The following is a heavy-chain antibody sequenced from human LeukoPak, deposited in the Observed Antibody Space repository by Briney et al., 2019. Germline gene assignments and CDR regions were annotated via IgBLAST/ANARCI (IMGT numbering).Heavy chain of an antibody. Sequence: ASVKVSCKVSGYTLTELSMHWLRQAPGKGLEWMGGFDPEDGETIYAQKFQGRVTMTEDTSTDTAYMELSSLRSEDTAVYYCATVGGGSPHPRRRRNGEYYYYMDVWGKGTTVTVSS. J-gene: IGHJ6*03. CDR1: GYTLTELS. CDR2: FDPEDGET. CDR3: ATVGGGSPHPRRRRNGEYYYYMDV. V-gene: IGHV1-24*01. D-gene: IGHD1-14*01.